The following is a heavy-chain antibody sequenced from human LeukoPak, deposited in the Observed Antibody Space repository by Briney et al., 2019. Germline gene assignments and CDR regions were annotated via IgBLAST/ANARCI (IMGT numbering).Heavy chain of an antibody. CDR3: ARAERWLQLIDY. J-gene: IGHJ4*02. Sequence: SETLSLTCTVSRGSISSYYWSSIRQPPGKGLEWIGYIYYSGSTNYNPSLKSRVTISVDTSKNQFSLKLSSVTAADTAVYYCARAERWLQLIDYWGQGTLVTVSS. CDR1: RGSISSYY. V-gene: IGHV4-59*01. D-gene: IGHD5-24*01. CDR2: IYYSGST.